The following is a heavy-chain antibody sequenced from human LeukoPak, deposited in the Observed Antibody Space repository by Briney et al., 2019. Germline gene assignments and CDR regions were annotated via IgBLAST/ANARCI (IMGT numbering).Heavy chain of an antibody. CDR3: AGYYYDSSGYCCFYP. J-gene: IGHJ5*02. Sequence: KPSETLSLTCAVYGGSFSGYHWSWIRQPPGKGLEWIGEINHSGSTNYNPSLKSRVTISVDTSKNQFSLKLSSVTAADTAVYYCAGYYYDSSGYCCFYPWGQGTLVTVSS. CDR1: GGSFSGYH. D-gene: IGHD3-22*01. CDR2: INHSGST. V-gene: IGHV4-34*01.